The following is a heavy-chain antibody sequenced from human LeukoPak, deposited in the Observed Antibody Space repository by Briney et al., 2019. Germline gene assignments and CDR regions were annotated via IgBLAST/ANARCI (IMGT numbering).Heavy chain of an antibody. Sequence: SETLSPTCAVYGGSFSGYYWSWIRQPPGKGLEWIREINHSGSTNYNPSLKSRVTISVDTSKNQFSLKLSSVTAADTAVYYCARDLMVYAKPQGYWGQGTLVTVSS. J-gene: IGHJ4*02. D-gene: IGHD2-8*01. V-gene: IGHV4-34*01. CDR2: INHSGST. CDR3: ARDLMVYAKPQGY. CDR1: GGSFSGYY.